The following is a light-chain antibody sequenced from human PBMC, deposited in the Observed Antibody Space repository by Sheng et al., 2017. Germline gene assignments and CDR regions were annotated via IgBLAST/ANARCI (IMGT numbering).Light chain of an antibody. Sequence: SYELTQPPSVSVSPGQTARITCSGDALPTKYTYWYQQRSDQAPVLVIFEDSRRPSGIPERFSGSSSGTVATLTISGAQVDDEGDYYCHSTDSSGDHWVFGGGTKLTVL. J-gene: IGLJ3*02. V-gene: IGLV3-10*01. CDR3: HSTDSSGDHWV. CDR2: EDS. CDR1: ALPTKY.